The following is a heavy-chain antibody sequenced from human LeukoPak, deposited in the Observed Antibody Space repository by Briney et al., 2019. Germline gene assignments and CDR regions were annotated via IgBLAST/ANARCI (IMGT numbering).Heavy chain of an antibody. D-gene: IGHD3-3*01. J-gene: IGHJ4*02. V-gene: IGHV4-59*12. Sequence: SGTLSLTCTVSDGSITNYDWSWVRQPPGKGLEFIGHVHYSGTANYNPSLRSRVTISVDRSKNQFSLKLSSVTAADTAVYYCARGLRFLEWPLDYWGQGTLVTVSS. CDR1: DGSITNYD. CDR3: ARGLRFLEWPLDY. CDR2: VHYSGTA.